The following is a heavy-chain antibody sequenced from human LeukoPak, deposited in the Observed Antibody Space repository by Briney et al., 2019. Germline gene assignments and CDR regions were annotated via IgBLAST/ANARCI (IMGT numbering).Heavy chain of an antibody. CDR1: EFTFNNAW. CDR3: STGLIPATGYY. Sequence: GGSLRLSCAASEFTFNNAWMNWVRQAPGKGLEWVGRIRSKTDGGTADYAAPVRGRFTISRDDSKNTLYLQMNSLKTEDTAVYYCSTGLIPATGYYWGQGTLVAVPS. V-gene: IGHV3-15*01. D-gene: IGHD6-13*01. CDR2: IRSKTDGGTA. J-gene: IGHJ4*02.